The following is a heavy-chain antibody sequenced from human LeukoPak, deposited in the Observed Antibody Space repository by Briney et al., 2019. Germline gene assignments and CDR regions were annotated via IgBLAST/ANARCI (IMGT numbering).Heavy chain of an antibody. CDR1: GFTFSHFW. Sequence: PGGSLRLSCIASGFTFSHFWMSWVRQAPGKGLGWLANIKPDDSEKYYGNSVKGRFTILRDNAKNSVYLQMNSLRAEDTGVYYCVTHEVTVITRSTFDNWGQGTLVTVSS. CDR3: VTHEVTVITRSTFDN. J-gene: IGHJ4*02. CDR2: IKPDDSEK. V-gene: IGHV3-7*01. D-gene: IGHD4-23*01.